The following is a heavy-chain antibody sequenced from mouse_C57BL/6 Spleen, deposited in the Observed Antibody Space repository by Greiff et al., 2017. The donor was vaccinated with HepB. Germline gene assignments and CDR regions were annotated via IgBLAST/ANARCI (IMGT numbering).Heavy chain of an antibody. V-gene: IGHV1-82*01. D-gene: IGHD1-1*01. CDR3: ARSWYGSSYGYFDV. CDR2: IYPGDGDT. CDR1: GYAFSSSW. J-gene: IGHJ1*03. Sequence: VQLQQSGPELVKPGASVKISCKASGYAFSSSWMNWVKQRPGKGLEWIGRIYPGDGDTNYNGKFKGKATLTADKSSSTAYMQLSSLTSEDSAVYFCARSWYGSSYGYFDVWGTGTTVTVSS.